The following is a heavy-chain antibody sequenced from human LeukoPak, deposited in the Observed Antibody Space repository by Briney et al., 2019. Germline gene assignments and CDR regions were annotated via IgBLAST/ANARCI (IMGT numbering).Heavy chain of an antibody. CDR2: VYHSGST. CDR3: ARVSDDENGGHSGAIYFES. J-gene: IGHJ4*02. V-gene: IGHV4-38-2*02. CDR1: GYSIRSTFY. D-gene: IGHD2-21*01. Sequence: SETLSLTCTVSGYSIRSTFYWGWIRQSPTKGLEWIGNVYHSGSTYSNPPPRRRVTISVDTSKHQFSLKLSSVTAADTAVYYCARVSDDENGGHSGAIYFESWGQGTVVTVSS.